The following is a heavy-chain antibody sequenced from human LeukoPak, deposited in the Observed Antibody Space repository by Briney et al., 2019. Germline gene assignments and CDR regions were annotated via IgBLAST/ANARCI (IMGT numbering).Heavy chain of an antibody. CDR3: TRHNYDRSGYGAFDI. CDR2: IRSKTNNYAT. CDR1: GFTFSGSD. V-gene: IGHV3-73*01. Sequence: DPGGSLKLSCAASGFTFSGSDIHWVRQASGKGLEWVGHIRSKTNNYATADAASVKGRFTFSRDDSKNTAYIQMNSLKTEDTAVYYCTRHNYDRSGYGAFDIWGQGTMVTVSS. D-gene: IGHD3-22*01. J-gene: IGHJ3*02.